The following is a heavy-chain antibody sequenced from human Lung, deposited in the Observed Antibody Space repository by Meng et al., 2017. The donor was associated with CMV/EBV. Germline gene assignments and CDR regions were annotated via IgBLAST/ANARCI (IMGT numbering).Heavy chain of an antibody. CDR2: IKQDGSEK. D-gene: IGHD5/OR15-5a*01. J-gene: IGHJ4*02. CDR1: GFTFSTSW. V-gene: IGHV3-7*01. CDR3: ARTLRTPDY. Sequence: GESLKISYAASGFTFSTSWMSWVRQAPGKGLEWVASIKQDGSEKYYVDSVKGRFTISRDNAKNSLYLQMNSLRAEDTAVYYCARTLRTPDYWGQGTLVTVSS.